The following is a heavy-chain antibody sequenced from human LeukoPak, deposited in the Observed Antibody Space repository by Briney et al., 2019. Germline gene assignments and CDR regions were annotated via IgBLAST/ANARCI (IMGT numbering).Heavy chain of an antibody. CDR2: IKQDGSEK. V-gene: IGHV3-7*01. CDR1: GFIFSSYW. CDR3: AELTAIRLYFDY. D-gene: IGHD2-21*02. J-gene: IGHJ4*02. Sequence: PGGSLRLSCAACGFIFSSYWMSYARQAPGKGLEWVANIKQDGSEKYYVDSVKGRFTISRDNAKNSLYLQMNRLRAEDTAVYYCAELTAIRLYFDYWGQGTLVTVSS.